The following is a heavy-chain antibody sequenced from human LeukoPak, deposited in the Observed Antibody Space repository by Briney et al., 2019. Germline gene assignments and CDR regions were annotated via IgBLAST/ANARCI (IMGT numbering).Heavy chain of an antibody. CDR2: IIPIFGTA. CDR3: ARVTTTGGDSSGYYYDWFDP. CDR1: GGTFSSYA. D-gene: IGHD3-22*01. Sequence: ASVKVSCKASGGTFSSYAISWVRQAPGQGLEWMGRIIPIFGTANYAQKFQGRVTITTDESTSTAYMELSSLRSEDTAVYYCARVTTTGGDSSGYYYDWFDPWGQGTLATVSS. V-gene: IGHV1-69*05. J-gene: IGHJ5*02.